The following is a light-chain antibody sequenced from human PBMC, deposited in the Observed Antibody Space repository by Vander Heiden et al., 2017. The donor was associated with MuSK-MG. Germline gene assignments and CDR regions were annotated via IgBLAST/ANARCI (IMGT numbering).Light chain of an antibody. J-gene: IGLJ2*01. V-gene: IGLV3-19*01. CDR1: SLRSYY. Sequence: SSELTQHPAVSVALGQTVRITCQGDSLRSYYASWYQQKPGQAPVRVIYGKNNRPSGIPDRFSGSSSGNTASLTITGAQAEDEADYYCNSRDSSGNHLVFGGGTKLTVL. CDR3: NSRDSSGNHLV. CDR2: GKN.